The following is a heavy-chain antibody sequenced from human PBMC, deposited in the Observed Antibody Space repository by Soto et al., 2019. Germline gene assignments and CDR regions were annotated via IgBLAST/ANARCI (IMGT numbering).Heavy chain of an antibody. D-gene: IGHD3-3*01. J-gene: IGHJ5*02. V-gene: IGHV1-18*01. CDR2: MSGYNGKT. CDR1: GYTFTSYG. Sequence: QVQLVQSGAEVKKPGASVKVSCKASGYTFTSYGIVWVRQAPGKGLEWMAWMSGYNGKTNYAQKFEGRVTLTIDTSTSTAYMELRSLRSDDTGVYYCARVLGIFECLDDGAWFDPWGQGTLVTVSA. CDR3: ARVLGIFECLDDGAWFDP.